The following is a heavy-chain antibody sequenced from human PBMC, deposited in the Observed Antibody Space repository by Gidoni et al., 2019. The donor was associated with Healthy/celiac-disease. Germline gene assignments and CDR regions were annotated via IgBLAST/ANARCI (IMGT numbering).Heavy chain of an antibody. CDR1: GFTFSRYW. CDR3: ARDGGYSGYDFGYFDY. V-gene: IGHV3-7*01. J-gene: IGHJ4*02. CDR2: IKQDGSEK. Sequence: EVQLVESGGGLVQPGGSLRLSCAASGFTFSRYWMSWVRQAPGKGLEWVANIKQDGSEKYYVDSVKGRFTISRDNAKNSLYLQMNSLRAEDTAVYYCARDGGYSGYDFGYFDYWGQGTLVTVSS. D-gene: IGHD5-12*01.